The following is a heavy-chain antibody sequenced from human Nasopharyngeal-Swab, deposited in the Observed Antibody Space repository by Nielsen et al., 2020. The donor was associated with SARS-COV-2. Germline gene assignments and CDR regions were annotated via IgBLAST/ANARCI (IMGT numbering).Heavy chain of an antibody. Sequence: KVSCKGSGYSFTSYWIGWVRQMPGKGLEWMGIIYPGDSGTRYSPSFQGQVTISADKSISTAYLQWSSLKASDTAMYYCARFTPYDSSGYYSLYYYYMDVWGKGTTVTVSS. CDR3: ARFTPYDSSGYYSLYYYYMDV. CDR2: IYPGDSGT. CDR1: GYSFTSYW. D-gene: IGHD3-22*01. V-gene: IGHV5-51*01. J-gene: IGHJ6*03.